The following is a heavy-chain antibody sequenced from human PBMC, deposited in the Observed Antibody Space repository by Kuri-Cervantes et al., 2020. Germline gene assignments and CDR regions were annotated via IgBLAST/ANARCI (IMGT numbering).Heavy chain of an antibody. CDR1: GGSSSDYY. J-gene: IGHJ6*03. Sequence: PGSLTLSCAFYGGSSSDYYWIWIRQAPGKGLEWIGENHHRGYTNYNPSLKSRVTISIDSSKNQFSLRLTSVTAADTAVYYCATRAYPDYYMDVWGKGTTVTVSS. CDR3: ATRAYPDYYMDV. CDR2: NHHRGYT. V-gene: IGHV4-34*01. D-gene: IGHD1-1*01.